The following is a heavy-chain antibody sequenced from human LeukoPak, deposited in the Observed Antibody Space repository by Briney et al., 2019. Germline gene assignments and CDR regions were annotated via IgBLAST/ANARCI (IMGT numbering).Heavy chain of an antibody. V-gene: IGHV3-23*01. CDR1: GFTFSSYA. CDR2: ISGSGGST. Sequence: GGSLRLSCAASGFTFSSYAMSWVRQAPGKGLEWVSGISGSGGSTFYADSVKGRFTISRDNFKNTLYLQMNSLRAEDTAVYYCVGEIRLVTAHWFDPWGQGTLVTVSS. D-gene: IGHD2-21*02. CDR3: VGEIRLVTAHWFDP. J-gene: IGHJ5*02.